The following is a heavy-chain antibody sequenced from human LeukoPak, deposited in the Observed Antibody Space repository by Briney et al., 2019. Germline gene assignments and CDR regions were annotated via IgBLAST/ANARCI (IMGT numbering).Heavy chain of an antibody. Sequence: GRSLRLSCAASGFTFSSYGMHWVRQAPGTGLVWVSRINSDGSGTNCADSVKGRFTISRDNAKNTLFLQMNSLRAEDTAVYYCARESSSSGRYFDYWGQGTLVTVSS. CDR3: ARESSSSGRYFDY. D-gene: IGHD6-6*01. CDR1: GFTFSSYG. J-gene: IGHJ4*02. V-gene: IGHV3-74*01. CDR2: INSDGSGT.